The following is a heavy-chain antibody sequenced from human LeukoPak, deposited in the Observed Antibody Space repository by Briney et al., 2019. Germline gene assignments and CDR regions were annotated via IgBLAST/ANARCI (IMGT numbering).Heavy chain of an antibody. CDR3: ARASTEYAVTDGFDT. Sequence: PGRSLRLSCAASGFTFSSYGMHWVRQAPGKGLEWVAVIWYDGSNQYYADSVKGRFTISRDDAKSSVYLEMTSLRAEDTAVYYCARASTEYAVTDGFDTWGPGTLVTVSS. CDR1: GFTFSSYG. D-gene: IGHD4-17*01. V-gene: IGHV3-33*01. J-gene: IGHJ5*02. CDR2: IWYDGSNQ.